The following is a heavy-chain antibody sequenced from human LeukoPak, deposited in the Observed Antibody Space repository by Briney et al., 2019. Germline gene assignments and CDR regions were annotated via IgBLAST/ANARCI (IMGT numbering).Heavy chain of an antibody. CDR1: GGSISSGGYY. CDR2: IYYSGST. J-gene: IGHJ4*02. Sequence: SQTLSLTCTVSGGSISSGGYYWSWIRQHPGKGLEWIGYIYYSGSTYYNPSLKSRVTISVDTSKNQFSLELNSVTAADTAVYYCARDSYSYGYGGFDYWGQGILVTVSS. V-gene: IGHV4-30-4*08. D-gene: IGHD5-18*01. CDR3: ARDSYSYGYGGFDY.